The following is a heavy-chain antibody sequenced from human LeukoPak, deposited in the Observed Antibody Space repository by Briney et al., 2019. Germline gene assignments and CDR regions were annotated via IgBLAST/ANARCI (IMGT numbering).Heavy chain of an antibody. CDR1: GFTFSDYK. D-gene: IGHD3-10*01. Sequence: GGSLRLSCTASGFTFSDYKMNWIRQAPGKGLEWISYISGSGTTIYYADSVKGRFTISRDNTKNSLDLQMNSLRAEDTAVYYCASVLWFGGIFFDYWGQGTLVTVSS. CDR3: ASVLWFGGIFFDY. V-gene: IGHV3-11*01. CDR2: ISGSGTTI. J-gene: IGHJ4*02.